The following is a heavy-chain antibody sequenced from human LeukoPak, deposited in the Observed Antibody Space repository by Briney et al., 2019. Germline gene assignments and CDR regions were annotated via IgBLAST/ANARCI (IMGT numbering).Heavy chain of an antibody. D-gene: IGHD2-2*01. V-gene: IGHV1-2*02. CDR3: ARGFVVVPAALSY. J-gene: IGHJ4*02. CDR2: INPNSGGT. CDR1: GYTFTGYY. Sequence: ASVKVSSKASGYTFTGYYMHWVRQAPGQGLEWMGWINPNSGGTNYAQKFQGRVTMTRDTSISTAYMELSRLRSDDTAVYYCARGFVVVPAALSYWGQGALVTVSS.